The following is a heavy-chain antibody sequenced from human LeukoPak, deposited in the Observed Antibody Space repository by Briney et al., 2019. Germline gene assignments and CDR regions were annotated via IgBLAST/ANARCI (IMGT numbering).Heavy chain of an antibody. CDR1: GFPFSSYS. CDR3: ARDRPHYGEYEKTFDY. CDR2: ISSSNKYI. D-gene: IGHD4-17*01. Sequence: PGGSLILSCSASGFPFSSYSMNWVRQTPGKGLEWVSYISSSNKYIYYAASLKDRFNIYSDKAKNSLYQQMNSLRAKDTAVYYCARDRPHYGEYEKTFDYWGQGTLVSVSS. V-gene: IGHV3-21*01. J-gene: IGHJ4*02.